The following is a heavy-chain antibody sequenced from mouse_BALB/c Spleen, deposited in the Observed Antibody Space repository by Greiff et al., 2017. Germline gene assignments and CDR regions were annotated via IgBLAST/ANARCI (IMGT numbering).Heavy chain of an antibody. V-gene: IGHV5-17*02. D-gene: IGHD2-10*02. J-gene: IGHJ4*01. CDR3: ARSGYGNRYAMDY. Sequence: EVMLVESGGGLVQPGGSRKLSCAASGFTFSSFGMHWVRQAPEKGLEWVAYISSGSSTIYYADTVKGRFTISRDNPKNTLFLQMTSLRSEDTAMYYCARSGYGNRYAMDYWGQGTSVTVSS. CDR2: ISSGSSTI. CDR1: GFTFSSFG.